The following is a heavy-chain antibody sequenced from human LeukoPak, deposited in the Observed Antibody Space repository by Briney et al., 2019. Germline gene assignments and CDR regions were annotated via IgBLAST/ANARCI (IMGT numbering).Heavy chain of an antibody. D-gene: IGHD1-26*01. CDR2: TYYSGST. Sequence: SETLSLTCTVSGGPISSSSYYWGWIRQPPGKGLEWIGTTYYSGSTHYNPSLKSRVTISVDTSKNQFSLKLSSVTAADTAVYYCARVGVGATFYFQHWGQGSLVTVSS. V-gene: IGHV4-39*01. J-gene: IGHJ1*01. CDR1: GGPISSSSYY. CDR3: ARVGVGATFYFQH.